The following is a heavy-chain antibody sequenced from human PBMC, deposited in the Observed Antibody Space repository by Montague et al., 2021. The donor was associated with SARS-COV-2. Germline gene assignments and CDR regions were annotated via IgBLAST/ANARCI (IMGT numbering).Heavy chain of an antibody. CDR1: GDSVSSTSAS. CDR3: TQERGPGRTTWHYFDY. D-gene: IGHD1-14*01. J-gene: IGHJ4*02. Sequence: CAISGDSVSSTSASWNWIRQSPSRGLEWLGRTYYRSKWYNDYAVSVGSRITISPDTSKNQFSLQLNSVTPEDTAVYYCTQERGPGRTTWHYFDYWGQGTLVTVSS. CDR2: TYYRSKWYN. V-gene: IGHV6-1*01.